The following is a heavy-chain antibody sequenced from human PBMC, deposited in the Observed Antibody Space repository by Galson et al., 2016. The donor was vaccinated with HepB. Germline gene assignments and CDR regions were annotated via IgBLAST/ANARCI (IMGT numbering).Heavy chain of an antibody. CDR1: GFAFSSYW. D-gene: IGHD5-12*01. CDR3: ARGGYDGYEIDY. J-gene: IGHJ4*02. Sequence: SLRLSCAASGFAFSSYWMYWVRQPPGKGLVWVSRINDDGSRRTYADSVKGRFTISRDNARNTLYLQMDSLRAEDTAVYYCARGGYDGYEIDYWGQGTLVSVSS. CDR2: INDDGSRR. V-gene: IGHV3-74*01.